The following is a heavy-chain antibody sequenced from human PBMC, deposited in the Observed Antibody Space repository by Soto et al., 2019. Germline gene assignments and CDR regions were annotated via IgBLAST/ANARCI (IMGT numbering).Heavy chain of an antibody. CDR2: IYYSGST. V-gene: IGHV4-31*03. CDR1: GGSISSGGYY. J-gene: IGHJ4*02. D-gene: IGHD4-17*01. Sequence: QVQLQESGPGLVKPSQTLSLTCTVSGGSISSGGYYWSWIRQHPGKGLEWIGYIYYSGSTYYNPSLTRRFTSSVDTSKTQFSLKLSSLPAAYTALYYRARGAAYGDYSFDYGGQGTLVNVSS. CDR3: ARGAAYGDYSFDY.